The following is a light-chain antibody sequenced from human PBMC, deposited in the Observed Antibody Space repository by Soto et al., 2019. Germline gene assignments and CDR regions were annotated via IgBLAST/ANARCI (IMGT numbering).Light chain of an antibody. V-gene: IGLV4-69*01. CDR2: LNSDGSH. J-gene: IGLJ3*02. Sequence: QPVLTQSPSASASLGASVTLTCTLSSGHRSYAIAWHQQQPEKGPRYLMKLNSDGSHSKGDGIPDRFSGSSSGAERYLTISSLQSEDEADYYCQTWGTGDWVFGGGTKLTVL. CDR1: SGHRSYA. CDR3: QTWGTGDWV.